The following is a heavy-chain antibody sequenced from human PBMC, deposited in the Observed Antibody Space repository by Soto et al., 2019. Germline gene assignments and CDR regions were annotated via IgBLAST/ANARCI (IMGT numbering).Heavy chain of an antibody. Sequence: SETLSLTCTVSGGSVSSGSYYWSWIRQPPGKGLEWIGYIYYSGSTNYNPSLKSRVTISVDTSKNQFSLKLSSVTAADTAVYYCARVYDILTGYPGVFWFDPWGQGTLVTVS. CDR3: ARVYDILTGYPGVFWFDP. D-gene: IGHD3-9*01. CDR2: IYYSGST. CDR1: GGSVSSGSYY. J-gene: IGHJ5*02. V-gene: IGHV4-61*01.